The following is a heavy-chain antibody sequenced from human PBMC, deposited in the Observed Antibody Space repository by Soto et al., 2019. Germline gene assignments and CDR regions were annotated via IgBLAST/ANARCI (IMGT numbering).Heavy chain of an antibody. CDR3: ARVSGCSRDICYYWWFDP. Sequence: QVQLVQSGAEVKKPGSSVKVSCKASGGDFSTYSISWLRQAPGQGLEWVGGIVPIFASTNYAQKFQGRVTITADESTSTVYMELSSLRSDDTAVYYCARVSGCSRDICYYWWFDPWGQGTLVTVSS. D-gene: IGHD2-2*01. CDR1: GGDFSTYS. V-gene: IGHV1-69*01. J-gene: IGHJ5*02. CDR2: IVPIFAST.